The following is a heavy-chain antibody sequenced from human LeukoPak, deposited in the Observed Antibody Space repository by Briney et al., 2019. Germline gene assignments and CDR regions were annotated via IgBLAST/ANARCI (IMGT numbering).Heavy chain of an antibody. D-gene: IGHD3-10*01. V-gene: IGHV4-59*01. CDR2: IYYSGST. Sequence: SETLSLTCTVSGGSISSYYWSWIRQPPGKGLEWIGYIYYSGSTNYNPSPKSRVTISVDTSKNQFSLKLSSVTAADTAVYYCARGGYYGSGSSIDAFDIWGQGSMVTVSS. J-gene: IGHJ3*02. CDR1: GGSISSYY. CDR3: ARGGYYGSGSSIDAFDI.